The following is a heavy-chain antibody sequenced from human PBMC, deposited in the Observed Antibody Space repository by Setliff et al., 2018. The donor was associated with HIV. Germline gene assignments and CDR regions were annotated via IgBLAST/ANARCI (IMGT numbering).Heavy chain of an antibody. CDR2: IYYTGFA. CDR3: TREGRGDPAMATTRTDY. D-gene: IGHD1-1*01. CDR1: GDSISSGSYF. J-gene: IGHJ4*02. V-gene: IGHV4-39*02. Sequence: SETLSLTCSVSGDSISSGSYFWGWIRQTPGKGLEWIGNIYYTGFAYYNPSLKSQVTISLDTSKTHFFLNLTSVTDADTAVYFCTREGRGDPAMATTRTDYWGQGKLVTVSS.